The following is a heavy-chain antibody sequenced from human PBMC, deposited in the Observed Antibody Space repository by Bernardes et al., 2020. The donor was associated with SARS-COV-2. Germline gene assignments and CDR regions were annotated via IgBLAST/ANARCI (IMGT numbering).Heavy chain of an antibody. D-gene: IGHD2-21*01. J-gene: IGHJ4*02. V-gene: IGHV1-2*02. Sequence: VSCTASGYTFSDSYTHWLRQAPGQGLEWMGWISPKSGATNLAQKFQGRVTMTRDTSISTDYMELSRLRSDDTAVYYCARTFYYDRGGDSLFDYWGQGTPVTVSS. CDR2: ISPKSGAT. CDR1: GYTFSDSY. CDR3: ARTFYYDRGGDSLFDY.